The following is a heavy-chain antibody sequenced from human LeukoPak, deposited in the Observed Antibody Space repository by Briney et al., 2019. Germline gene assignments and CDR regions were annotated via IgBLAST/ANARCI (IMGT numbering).Heavy chain of an antibody. Sequence: SQTLSLTCAISGDSVSSNSAAWNWIRQSPSRGLEWLGRTYYRSKWHNDYAVSVKSRITIYPDTSKNQFSLQLDSVTPEDTAVYYCARDMAPDYYDSSGYQVGFDYWGQGTLVTVSS. J-gene: IGHJ4*02. D-gene: IGHD3-22*01. CDR1: GDSVSSNSAA. V-gene: IGHV6-1*01. CDR2: TYYRSKWHN. CDR3: ARDMAPDYYDSSGYQVGFDY.